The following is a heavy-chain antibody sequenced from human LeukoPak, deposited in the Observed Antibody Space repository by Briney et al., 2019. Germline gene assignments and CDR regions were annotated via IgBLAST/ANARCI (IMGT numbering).Heavy chain of an antibody. CDR1: GDSISSRTYY. Sequence: KPPETLSLTCSVSGDSISSRTYYWTWIREHPEKGLEWIGYIWDSGSTDYNPALKSRVTISVDTSKNQFSLKLTSVTAADTAIYYCAIDVSSMFPNWFDPWGQGILVIVSS. D-gene: IGHD6-6*01. CDR2: IWDSGST. V-gene: IGHV4-31*03. J-gene: IGHJ5*02. CDR3: AIDVSSMFPNWFDP.